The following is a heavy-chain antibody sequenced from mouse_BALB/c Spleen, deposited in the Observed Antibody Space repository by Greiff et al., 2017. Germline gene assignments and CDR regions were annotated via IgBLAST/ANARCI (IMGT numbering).Heavy chain of an antibody. J-gene: IGHJ3*01. CDR1: GFTFSSYA. V-gene: IGHV5-6-5*01. Sequence: EVKLVESGGGLVKPGGSLKLSCAASGFTFSSYAMSWVRQTPEKRLEWVASISSGGSTYYPDSVKGRFTISRDNARNILYLQMSSLRSEDTAMYYCARSLDGAWFAYWGQGTLVTVSA. CDR3: ARSLDGAWFAY. D-gene: IGHD6-1*01. CDR2: ISSGGST.